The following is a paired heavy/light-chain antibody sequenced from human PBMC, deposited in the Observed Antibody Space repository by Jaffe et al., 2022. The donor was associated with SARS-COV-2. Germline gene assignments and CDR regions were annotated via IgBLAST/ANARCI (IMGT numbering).Heavy chain of an antibody. CDR2: IHYSGTT. D-gene: IGHD2-8*01. Sequence: QVQLQESGPGLVKPSETLSLTCTVSGGAFGNYYWSWIRQSPGKGLEWIGYIHYSGTTNYNPSLKSRVTISLDMSKNQFSLGLTSVTAADTAVYYCASRMHTNLDYGMDVWGQGTTVTVSS. CDR1: GGAFGNYY. J-gene: IGHJ6*02. V-gene: IGHV4-59*01. CDR3: ASRMHTNLDYGMDV.
Light chain of an antibody. CDR3: QQSYSTPLA. Sequence: DIQMTQSPSSLSASVGDRVTITCRASQSIGIYLHWYQQKPGKAPKLLIYKASSLQSGVPSRFSGSGSGTDFTLTIGGLQPEDFATYYCQQSYSTPLAFGGGTNVEVK. V-gene: IGKV1-39*01. CDR1: QSIGIY. CDR2: KAS. J-gene: IGKJ4*01.